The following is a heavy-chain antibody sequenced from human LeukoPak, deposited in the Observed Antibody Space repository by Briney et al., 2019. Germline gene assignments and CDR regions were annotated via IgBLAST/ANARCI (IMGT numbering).Heavy chain of an antibody. D-gene: IGHD4-11*01. CDR3: ARNNYGGHDAFDI. Sequence: ASVKVSCKASGYTFIRYDINWVRQATGQGLEWMGWMNPNSGNTGSAQRFQGRVTMTRDTSISTAYMELSSLRSEDTAVYYCARNNYGGHDAFDIWGQGTLDTVSS. CDR1: GYTFIRYD. J-gene: IGHJ3*02. CDR2: MNPNSGNT. V-gene: IGHV1-8*01.